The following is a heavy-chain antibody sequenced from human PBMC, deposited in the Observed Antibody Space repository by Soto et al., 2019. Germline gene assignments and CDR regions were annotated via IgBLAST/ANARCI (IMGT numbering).Heavy chain of an antibody. V-gene: IGHV1-58*01. Sequence: SVKVSCKASGFTFTSSAVQWVRQARGQRLEWIGWIVVGSGNTNYAQKFQGRVTITRDTSASTAYMELSSLRSEDTAVYYCARDPRYYGMDVWGQGTTVTVSS. CDR1: GFTFTSSA. J-gene: IGHJ6*02. CDR3: ARDPRYYGMDV. CDR2: IVVGSGNT.